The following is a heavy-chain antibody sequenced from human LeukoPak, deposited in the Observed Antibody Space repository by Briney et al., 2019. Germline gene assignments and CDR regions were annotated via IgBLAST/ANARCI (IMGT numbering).Heavy chain of an antibody. Sequence: GASVKVSCKASGGTFSSYAISWVRQAPGQGLEWMGRIIPILGIANYAQKFQGRVTITADKSTSTAYMELSSLRSEDTAVYYCARDHGDYVQYNWFDPWGQGTLVTVSS. D-gene: IGHD4-17*01. CDR3: ARDHGDYVQYNWFDP. J-gene: IGHJ5*02. CDR1: GGTFSSYA. V-gene: IGHV1-69*04. CDR2: IIPILGIA.